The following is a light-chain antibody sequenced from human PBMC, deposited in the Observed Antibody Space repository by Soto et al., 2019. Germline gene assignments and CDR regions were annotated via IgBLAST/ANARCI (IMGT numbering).Light chain of an antibody. CDR1: QSVSTN. CDR3: QQYNNWPLT. J-gene: IGKJ1*01. CDR2: GAF. Sequence: EIVMTQSPATLSVSPGERVTLSCRASQSVSTNLDWYQQKPGQAPRLLIYGAFTRATGIPARFSGSGSGTEFTLTISSLQSEDFAVYYCQQYNNWPLTFGQGTKVEIK. V-gene: IGKV3-15*01.